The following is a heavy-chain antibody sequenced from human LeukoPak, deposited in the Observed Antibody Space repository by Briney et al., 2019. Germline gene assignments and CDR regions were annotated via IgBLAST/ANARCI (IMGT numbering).Heavy chain of an antibody. CDR1: GCSISNYH. Sequence: SETLSLTCAVSGCSISNYHWSWIRQPPGKGLEWIGYISYTGSTNYHPSLKNRVTISLDTSKNQFSLKLSSVTAADTAVYYCARQGDSSSWSYFDYWGQGTLVTVSS. D-gene: IGHD6-13*01. V-gene: IGHV4-59*08. J-gene: IGHJ4*02. CDR3: ARQGDSSSWSYFDY. CDR2: ISYTGST.